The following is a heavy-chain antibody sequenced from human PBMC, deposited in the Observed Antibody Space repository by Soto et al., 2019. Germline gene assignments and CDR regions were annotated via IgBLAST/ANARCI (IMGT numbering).Heavy chain of an antibody. Sequence: SQTLSLTCAISGDSVSSNSAAWNWIRQSPSRGLEWLGRTYYRSKWYNDYAVSVKSRITIIPDTSKNQFSLQLNSVTPEDTAVYYCAGGGIAAAGPTLGFDYWGQGTLVTVSS. V-gene: IGHV6-1*01. CDR1: GDSVSSNSAA. CDR3: AGGGIAAAGPTLGFDY. D-gene: IGHD6-13*01. CDR2: TYYRSKWYN. J-gene: IGHJ4*02.